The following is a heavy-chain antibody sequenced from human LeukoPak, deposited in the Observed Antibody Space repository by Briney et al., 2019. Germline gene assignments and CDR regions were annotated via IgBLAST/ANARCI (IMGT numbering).Heavy chain of an antibody. J-gene: IGHJ4*02. V-gene: IGHV3-30*04. CDR3: AKDHASRGGDEY. CDR2: ISYDGSNK. CDR1: GFTFSSYA. D-gene: IGHD2-21*01. Sequence: GGSLRLSCAASGFTFSSYAMHWVRQAPGKGLEWVAVISYDGSNKYYADSVKGRFTISRDNSKDTLCLQMNSLRAEDTAVYYCAKDHASRGGDEYWGQGTLVTVSS.